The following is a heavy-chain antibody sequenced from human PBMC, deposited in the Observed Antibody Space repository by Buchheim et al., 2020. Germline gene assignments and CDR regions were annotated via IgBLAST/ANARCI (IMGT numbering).Heavy chain of an antibody. CDR1: GFTFSSYS. CDR2: ISSSSSYI. Sequence: EVQLVESGGGLVKPGGSLRLSCAASGFTFSSYSMNWVRQAPGKGLEWVSSISSSSSYIYYADSVKGRFTISSNNAKHSRYLQMNSLRAEDTAVYYCARYGSGSKDSGGMDVWGQGTT. D-gene: IGHD3-10*01. CDR3: ARYGSGSKDSGGMDV. V-gene: IGHV3-21*01. J-gene: IGHJ6*02.